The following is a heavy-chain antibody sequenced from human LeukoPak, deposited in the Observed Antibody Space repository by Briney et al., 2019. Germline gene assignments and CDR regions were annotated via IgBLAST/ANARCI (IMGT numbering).Heavy chain of an antibody. J-gene: IGHJ4*02. V-gene: IGHV3-53*01. CDR2: IYSGGNT. CDR1: GFIVSSDY. D-gene: IGHD6-13*01. CDR3: AKQSAGSAAWYSLHYDF. Sequence: PGGSLRLSCAASGFIVSSDYMSWVRQAPGKGLEWVSVIYSGGNTYYADSVKGRFTISRDNSKDTLYLQMNGLRAEDTAVYFCAKQSAGSAAWYSLHYDFWGQGTLVTVSS.